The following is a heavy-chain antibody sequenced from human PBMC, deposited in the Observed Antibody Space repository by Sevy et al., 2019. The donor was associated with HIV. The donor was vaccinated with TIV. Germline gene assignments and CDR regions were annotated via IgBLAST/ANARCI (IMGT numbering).Heavy chain of an antibody. D-gene: IGHD3-22*01. Sequence: ASLKVSCKTSGYTFTSFGISWVRQAPGQGLEWVGWISVYNGKTNYAQKFQGRITLTSDTSTRTAYMELRSLRSDDTTVYYCSRRGAFEYDSSGFQSHWGQGTLVTVSS. CDR3: SRRGAFEYDSSGFQSH. V-gene: IGHV1-18*01. CDR2: ISVYNGKT. CDR1: GYTFTSFG. J-gene: IGHJ4*02.